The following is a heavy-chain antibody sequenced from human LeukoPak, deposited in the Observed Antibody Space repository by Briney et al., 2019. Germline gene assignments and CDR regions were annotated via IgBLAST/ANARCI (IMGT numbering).Heavy chain of an antibody. CDR3: ARSPVVAPRYFDY. J-gene: IGHJ4*02. CDR1: GFTVSSNY. V-gene: IGHV3-66*01. CDR2: LYSGGST. D-gene: IGHD2-15*01. Sequence: GGSLRLSCAASGFTVSSNYMSWVRQAPGKGLEWVSVLYSGGSTYYADSVKGRFTISRDNSKNTLYLQMNSLRAEDTAVYYCARSPVVAPRYFDYWGQGTLVTVSS.